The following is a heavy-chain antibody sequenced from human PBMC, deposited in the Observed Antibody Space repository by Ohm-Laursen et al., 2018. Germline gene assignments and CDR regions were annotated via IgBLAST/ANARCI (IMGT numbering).Heavy chain of an antibody. J-gene: IGHJ3*01. V-gene: IGHV3-23*01. CDR1: GFTFSNYA. CDR3: VKAFVYYDILTGPSEGYDV. Sequence: GSLRLSCAASGFTFSNYAMSWVRQAPGKGLEWVSGISGSGGNTYYTDSVKGRFTISRDNSKNTVSLQMNSLRVEDTAVYYCVKAFVYYDILTGPSEGYDVWGQGTMVTVSS. CDR2: ISGSGGNT. D-gene: IGHD3-9*01.